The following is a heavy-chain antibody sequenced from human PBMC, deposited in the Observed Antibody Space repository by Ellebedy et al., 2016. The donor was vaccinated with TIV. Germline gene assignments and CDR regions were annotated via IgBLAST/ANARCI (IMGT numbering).Heavy chain of an antibody. J-gene: IGHJ4*02. V-gene: IGHV3-7*01. Sequence: GESLKISXAASGFTFSSYWMSWVRQAPGKGLEWVANITPDGSDKYYVGSVKGRFTISRDNAKNSLFLQVNSLRAEDTAVYYCATDSFNIEEAASFNSWGQGTLVTVSS. CDR2: ITPDGSDK. CDR3: ATDSFNIEEAASFNS. CDR1: GFTFSSYW. D-gene: IGHD6-19*01.